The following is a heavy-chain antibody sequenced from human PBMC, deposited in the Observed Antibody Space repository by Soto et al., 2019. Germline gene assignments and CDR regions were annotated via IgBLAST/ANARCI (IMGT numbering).Heavy chain of an antibody. J-gene: IGHJ3*02. CDR2: ISGSGGST. V-gene: IGHV3-23*01. CDR3: AKDEVYCSSTSCYAFDI. D-gene: IGHD2-2*01. Sequence: GGSLRLSCAASGFTFSSYAMSWVRQAPGKGLEWVSAISGSGGSTYYADSVKGRFTISRDNSKNTLYLQMNSLRAEDTAVYYCAKDEVYCSSTSCYAFDIWGQGTMVTVSS. CDR1: GFTFSSYA.